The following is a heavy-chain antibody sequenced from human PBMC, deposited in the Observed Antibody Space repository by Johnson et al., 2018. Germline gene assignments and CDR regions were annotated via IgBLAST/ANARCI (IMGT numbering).Heavy chain of an antibody. CDR2: ISSSSSYI. V-gene: IGHV3-21*01. CDR1: GFTFSSYS. D-gene: IGHD6-13*01. Sequence: VQLVESGGGVVQPGRSXRLSCAASGFTFSSYSMNWVRQAPGKGLEWVSSISSSSSYIYYADSVKGRFSISRDTSKNTLYLQMNSLSPEDTAGYYCAKGRGSSSWYYYYGMDVWGQGTTVTVSS. J-gene: IGHJ6*02. CDR3: AKGRGSSSWYYYYGMDV.